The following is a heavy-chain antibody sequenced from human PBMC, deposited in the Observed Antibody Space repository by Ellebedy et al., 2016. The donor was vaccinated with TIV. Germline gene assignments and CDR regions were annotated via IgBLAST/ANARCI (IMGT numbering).Heavy chain of an antibody. D-gene: IGHD2-21*02. CDR3: ARDRHVDRGDCLDY. V-gene: IGHV3-30*02. J-gene: IGHJ4*02. CDR2: IRYDGGNK. Sequence: GESLKIPCDAPGFIFSTYGLHWVRQAPGKGLEWVAFIRYDGGNKYYADSVKGRFPISRDNSKNTLSLQMNNLSAEDTAVYYCARDRHVDRGDCLDYWGQGTLVTVSS. CDR1: GFIFSTYG.